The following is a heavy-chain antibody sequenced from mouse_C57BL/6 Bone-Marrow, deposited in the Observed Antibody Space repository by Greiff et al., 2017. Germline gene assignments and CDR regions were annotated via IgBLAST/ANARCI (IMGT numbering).Heavy chain of an antibody. CDR1: GFSLTSYG. D-gene: IGHD1-1*01. Sequence: QVQLQQSGPGLVAPSQSLSITCTVSGFSLTSYGVHWVRQPPGKGLEWLGVIWAGGSPNYNSALMSRLSISKDNSKSQVFLKMNSLQTDDTAMYYCARGYYGSSYWYFDVWGAGTTVTVSS. J-gene: IGHJ1*01. CDR3: ARGYYGSSYWYFDV. CDR2: IWAGGSP. V-gene: IGHV2-9*02.